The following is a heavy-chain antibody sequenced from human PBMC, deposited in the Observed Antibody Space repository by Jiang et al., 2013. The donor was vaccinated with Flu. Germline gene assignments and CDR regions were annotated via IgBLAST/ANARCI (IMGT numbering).Heavy chain of an antibody. V-gene: IGHV3-74*01. J-gene: IGHJ4*02. D-gene: IGHD4-23*01. CDR1: GFTFSNSW. CDR3: TSGGTKLFDY. Sequence: LVESGGGLVQPGGSLRLSCVVSGFTFSNSWMHWVRQGSRVRGLGVGSHVLTVMGTTITYADSVKGRFTISRDNAKNTLYLQMNRLSAEDTAVYFCTSGGTKLFDYWGQGTLVSVSS. CDR2: LTVMGTTI.